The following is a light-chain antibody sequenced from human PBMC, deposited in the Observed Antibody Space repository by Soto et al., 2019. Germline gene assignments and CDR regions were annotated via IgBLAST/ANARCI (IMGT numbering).Light chain of an antibody. CDR3: QQAYSFPIT. CDR1: QDIAAY. J-gene: IGKJ5*01. CDR2: AAS. V-gene: IGKV1D-12*01. Sequence: DIQATQSPSSVSASVGDRVTITCRASQDIAAYLAWYQHKPGRAPELMIHAASSLQSGVPSRFSGSGSGTDFTLTINSLQPEDVATYYCQQAYSFPITFGQGTRLEIK.